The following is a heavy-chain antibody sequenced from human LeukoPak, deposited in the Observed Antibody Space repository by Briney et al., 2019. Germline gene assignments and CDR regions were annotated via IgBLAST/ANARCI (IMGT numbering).Heavy chain of an antibody. Sequence: KPSETLSLTCAVYGGSFSGYYWSWIRQPPGKGLEWIGEINHSGSTNYNPSLKSRVTISVDTSKNQFSLKLSSVTAADTAVYYCARGRFRCSYGYRDVDFDYWGQGTLVTVSS. D-gene: IGHD5-18*01. J-gene: IGHJ4*02. V-gene: IGHV4-34*01. CDR1: GGSFSGYY. CDR2: INHSGST. CDR3: ARGRFRCSYGYRDVDFDY.